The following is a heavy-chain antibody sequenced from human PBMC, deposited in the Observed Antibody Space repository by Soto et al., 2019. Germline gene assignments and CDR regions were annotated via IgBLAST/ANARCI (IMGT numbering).Heavy chain of an antibody. J-gene: IGHJ6*03. CDR2: IIPILGIA. CDR1: GGTFSSYT. CDR3: AVWFGELLYPLCYYMHV. V-gene: IGHV1-69*02. D-gene: IGHD3-10*01. Sequence: QVQLVQSGAEVKKPGSSVKVSCKASGGTFSSYTISWVRQAPGQGLEWMGRIIPILGIANYAQNFQGRVTITADKSTSTAYMELSSLRSEDTAVYYCAVWFGELLYPLCYYMHVWGKGTTVTVSS.